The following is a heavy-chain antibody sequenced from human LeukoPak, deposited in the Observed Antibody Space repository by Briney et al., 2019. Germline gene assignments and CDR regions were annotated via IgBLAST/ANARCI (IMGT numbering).Heavy chain of an antibody. Sequence: SETLSLTCTVSGGSLSSSRYYWGWIRQPPGKGLEWIGSIYYSGSTYYNPSLKSRVTISVDTSKNQFSLKLSSVTAADTAVYYCARQGRPRTFGYAPHAFDIWGQGTMVTVSS. D-gene: IGHD5-12*01. CDR1: GGSLSSSRYY. CDR3: ARQGRPRTFGYAPHAFDI. CDR2: IYYSGST. J-gene: IGHJ3*02. V-gene: IGHV4-39*01.